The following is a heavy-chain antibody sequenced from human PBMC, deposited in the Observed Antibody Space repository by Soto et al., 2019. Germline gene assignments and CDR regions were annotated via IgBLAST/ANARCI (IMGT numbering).Heavy chain of an antibody. D-gene: IGHD6-13*01. V-gene: IGHV4-59*01. CDR2: ISYSGST. Sequence: SETMSVTCTVAGGSISSYYWSWIQQTPGRGLEWIGYISYSGSTNYNPSLKSRVTISVGTSKNQFSLKLSSVTAADTAVYYCARATPVFYYSSSWSLDYWGQGTLVTVSS. J-gene: IGHJ4*02. CDR1: GGSISSYY. CDR3: ARATPVFYYSSSWSLDY.